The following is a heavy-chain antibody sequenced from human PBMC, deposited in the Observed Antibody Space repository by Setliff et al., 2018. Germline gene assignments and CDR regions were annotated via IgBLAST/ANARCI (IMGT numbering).Heavy chain of an antibody. V-gene: IGHV4-61*09. CDR3: ARGVSGVSWTPRY. CDR1: GGSINEANYY. Sequence: SETLSLTCTVSGGSINEANYYWSWIRQPAGKGLEWIGHIYTRGSTNYNPSLRSRVSISVDTSKNHFSLRLSSVVAADTAVYYCARGVSGVSWTPRYWGRGTLVTVSS. J-gene: IGHJ4*02. CDR2: IYTRGST. D-gene: IGHD6-25*01.